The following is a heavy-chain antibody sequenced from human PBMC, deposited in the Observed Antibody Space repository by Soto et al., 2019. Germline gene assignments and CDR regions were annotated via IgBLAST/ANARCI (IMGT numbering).Heavy chain of an antibody. CDR2: IYNGDTT. Sequence: GGSLRLSCAASGFTVSRNYKSWVRQAPGKGLECVSVIYNGDTTYYADSVKGRFTISRDNSKNTMYLQMNSLRTEDTALYYCARVGGSAFDIWGQGTMVTVSS. CDR3: ARVGGSAFDI. D-gene: IGHD3-16*01. CDR1: GFTVSRNY. J-gene: IGHJ3*02. V-gene: IGHV3-66*01.